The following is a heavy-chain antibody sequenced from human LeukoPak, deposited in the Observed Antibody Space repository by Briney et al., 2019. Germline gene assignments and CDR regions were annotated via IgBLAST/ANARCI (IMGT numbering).Heavy chain of an antibody. D-gene: IGHD6-19*01. Sequence: GGSLRLSCAASGFTFSSYDMSWVRQAPGRGLEWVSGINKSGGGTYYADSVKGRFTMSRDNSKNTLFLQMNSLRAEDTAVYYCAKVTWSSSGSDYWGQGTLVTVSS. CDR1: GFTFSSYD. V-gene: IGHV3-23*01. J-gene: IGHJ4*02. CDR2: INKSGGGT. CDR3: AKVTWSSSGSDY.